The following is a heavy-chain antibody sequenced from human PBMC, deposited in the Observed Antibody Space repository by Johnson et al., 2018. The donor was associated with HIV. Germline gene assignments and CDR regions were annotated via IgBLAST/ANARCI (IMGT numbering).Heavy chain of an antibody. CDR3: AKNWVSYGSEIDV. V-gene: IGHV3-20*04. D-gene: IGHD3-10*01. Sequence: EVQVVESGGDLVQSGGSLRLSCAVSGISVSVNYMSWVRQAPGKGLEWVSGINWNGGSTSYADSVKGRFTISRDNAKKSLYLQMNSLRSEDTSVYYCAKNWVSYGSEIDVWGQGTMVTVSS. CDR2: INWNGGST. CDR1: GISVSVNY. J-gene: IGHJ3*01.